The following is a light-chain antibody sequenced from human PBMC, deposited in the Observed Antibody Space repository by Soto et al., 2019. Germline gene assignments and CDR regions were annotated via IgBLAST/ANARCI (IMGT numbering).Light chain of an antibody. CDR1: QSVRSR. J-gene: IGKJ3*01. V-gene: IGKV1-5*01. Sequence: DIQMTQSPSTLSASLGSRVTITCRASQSVRSRLAWYQQKPGRSPKRLIYDASSLEGGVPSRFSGSGFGTEFTLTVSSLQADDFATYYCQRYSNYSFTFGPGTKVDMK. CDR3: QRYSNYSFT. CDR2: DAS.